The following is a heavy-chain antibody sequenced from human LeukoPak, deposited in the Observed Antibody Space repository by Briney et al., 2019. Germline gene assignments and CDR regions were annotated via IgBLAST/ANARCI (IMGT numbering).Heavy chain of an antibody. J-gene: IGHJ5*02. V-gene: IGHV4-4*07. CDR2: INTSGST. CDR1: GGSISSYY. D-gene: IGHD1-26*01. CDR3: ARESVGAAPNWFDP. Sequence: ASETLSLTCTVSGGSISSYYWSWIRQPAGKGLEWXXXINTSGSTNYNPSLKSRITMSVDTSKNQFSLRLSSVTAADTAVYYCARESVGAAPNWFDPWGQGTLVTVSS.